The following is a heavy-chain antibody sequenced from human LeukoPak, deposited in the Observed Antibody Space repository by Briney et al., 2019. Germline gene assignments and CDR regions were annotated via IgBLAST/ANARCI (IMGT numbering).Heavy chain of an antibody. CDR3: ARDHPTRVLVT. Sequence: SETLSLTCIVSGDSISSHYWSWIRQPPGKGLEWIGYIYYSGHSDYNPSLKSRVTISVDTSKTQFSLRLTSVTAADTAVYFCARDHPTRVLVTWGQGTLVTVSS. CDR2: IYYSGHS. J-gene: IGHJ4*02. V-gene: IGHV4-59*11. CDR1: GDSISSHY. D-gene: IGHD3-9*01.